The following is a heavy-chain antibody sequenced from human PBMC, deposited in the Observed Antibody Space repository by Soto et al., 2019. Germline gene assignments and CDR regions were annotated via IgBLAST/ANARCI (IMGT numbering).Heavy chain of an antibody. CDR2: ISGSGNYI. CDR1: GFIFNSYS. J-gene: IGHJ3*02. D-gene: IGHD3-3*01. V-gene: IGHV3-21*01. Sequence: EVQLVESGGGLVKPGGSLRLSCAASGFIFNSYSMHWVRQAPGKGLEWVSSISGSGNYIYYADAVKGRFTITRDNAKKSLYLPMDGLIAEDTALYSCAREHTNTVGVISRGAGLDIWGKGTMVTVSS. CDR3: AREHTNTVGVISRGAGLDI.